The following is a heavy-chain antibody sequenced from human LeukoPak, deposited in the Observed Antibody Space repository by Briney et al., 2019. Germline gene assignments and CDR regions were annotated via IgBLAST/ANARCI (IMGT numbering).Heavy chain of an antibody. J-gene: IGHJ6*02. CDR1: GFTFSSYS. V-gene: IGHV3-21*01. D-gene: IGHD3-3*01. Sequence: GGSLRLSCAASGFTFSSYSMTWVRQTPGKGLEWVSSISSSSSYIYYADSVKGRFTISRDNAKNSLYLQMNSLRAEDTAVYYCASEGSGYYSTYYYYGMDVWGQGTTVTVSS. CDR3: ASEGSGYYSTYYYYGMDV. CDR2: ISSSSSYI.